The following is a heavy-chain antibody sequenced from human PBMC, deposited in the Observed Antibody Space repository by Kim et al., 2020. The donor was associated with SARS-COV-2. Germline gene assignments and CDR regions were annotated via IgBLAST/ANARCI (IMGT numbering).Heavy chain of an antibody. Sequence: GGSLRLSCAASGFTFSSYGMHWVRQAPGKGLEWVAVISYDGSNKNYADSVKGRFTISRDNSKNTLYLQMNSLRAEDTAVYYCAKELPPGYSSGWSYYYYGMDVWGRGPTVPLS. D-gene: IGHD6-19*01. CDR1: GFTFSSYG. J-gene: IGHJ6*02. CDR2: ISYDGSNK. CDR3: AKELPPGYSSGWSYYYYGMDV. V-gene: IGHV3-30*18.